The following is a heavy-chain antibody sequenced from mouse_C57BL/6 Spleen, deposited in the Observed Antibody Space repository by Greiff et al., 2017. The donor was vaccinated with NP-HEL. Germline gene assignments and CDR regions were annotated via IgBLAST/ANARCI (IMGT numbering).Heavy chain of an antibody. J-gene: IGHJ2*01. Sequence: EVQLQQSGPELVKPGDSVKISCKASGYSFTGYFMNWVMQSHGKSLEWIGRINPYNGDTFYNQKFKGKATLTVDKSSSTAHMELRSLTSEDSAVYYCAKAYYDYGYYFDYWGQGTTLTVSS. CDR2: INPYNGDT. CDR3: AKAYYDYGYYFDY. V-gene: IGHV1-20*01. D-gene: IGHD2-4*01. CDR1: GYSFTGYF.